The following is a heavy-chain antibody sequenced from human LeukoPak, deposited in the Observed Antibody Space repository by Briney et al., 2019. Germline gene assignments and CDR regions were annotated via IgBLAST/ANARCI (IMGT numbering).Heavy chain of an antibody. CDR3: ARDPTYGTGSYYGMNV. D-gene: IGHD3-10*01. CDR2: ISYDGSDK. CDR1: GFTFSTYA. Sequence: AGSLRLSCAASGFTFSTYAMHWVRQAPGKGLEWVAVISYDGSDKYYADSVKGRFPISRDNSKNMLYLQMNSLRAEDTALYYCARDPTYGTGSYYGMNVWGQGTTVTVSS. J-gene: IGHJ6*02. V-gene: IGHV3-30*04.